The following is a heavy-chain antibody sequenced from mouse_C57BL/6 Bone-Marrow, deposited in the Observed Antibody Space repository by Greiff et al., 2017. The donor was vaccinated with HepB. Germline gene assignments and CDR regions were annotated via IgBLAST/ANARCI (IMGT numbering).Heavy chain of an antibody. D-gene: IGHD1-1*02. Sequence: QVHVKQSGAELARPGASVKLSCKASGYTFTSYGISWVKQRTGQGLEWIGEIYPRSGNTYYNEKFKGKATLTADKSSSTAYMELRSLTSEDSAVYFCASTIWYFDVWGTGTTVTVSS. CDR1: GYTFTSYG. J-gene: IGHJ1*03. CDR3: ASTIWYFDV. CDR2: IYPRSGNT. V-gene: IGHV1-81*01.